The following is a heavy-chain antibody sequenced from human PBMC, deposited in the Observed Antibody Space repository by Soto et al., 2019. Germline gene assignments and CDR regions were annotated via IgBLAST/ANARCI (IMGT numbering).Heavy chain of an antibody. CDR3: ARVEDGYSYYFDY. Sequence: SVNVSCKASGGTFSSYAISWVRQAPGQGLEWMGGIIPIFGTANYAQKFQGRVTITADESTSTAYMELSSLRSEDTAVYYCARVEDGYSYYFDYWGQGTLVTVSS. CDR1: GGTFSSYA. V-gene: IGHV1-69*13. CDR2: IIPIFGTA. J-gene: IGHJ4*02. D-gene: IGHD5-12*01.